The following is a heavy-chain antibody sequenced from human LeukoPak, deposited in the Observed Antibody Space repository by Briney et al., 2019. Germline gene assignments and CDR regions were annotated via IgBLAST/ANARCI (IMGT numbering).Heavy chain of an antibody. CDR3: AKALRYFDWLTDY. D-gene: IGHD3-9*01. CDR1: GFTFSSYA. Sequence: GGSLRLSCAASGFTFSSYAMSWVRQAPGKGLEWVSAISGSGGSTYYADSVKGRFTISRDNSKDTLYLQMNSLRAEDTAVYYCAKALRYFDWLTDYWGQGTLVTISS. CDR2: ISGSGGST. V-gene: IGHV3-23*01. J-gene: IGHJ4*02.